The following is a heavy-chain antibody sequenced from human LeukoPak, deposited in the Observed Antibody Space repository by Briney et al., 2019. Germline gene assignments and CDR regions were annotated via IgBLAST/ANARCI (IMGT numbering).Heavy chain of an antibody. CDR3: ATVGLYGGSYYTPFDP. D-gene: IGHD1-26*01. CDR1: GYTLTELS. CDR2: FDPEDGET. Sequence: GASVKVSCKVSGYTLTELSMHWVRQAPGKGLEWMGGFDPEDGETIYAQKFQGRVTMTEDTSTDTAYMELSSLRSEDTAVYYCATVGLYGGSYYTPFDPWGQGTLVTVSS. J-gene: IGHJ5*02. V-gene: IGHV1-24*01.